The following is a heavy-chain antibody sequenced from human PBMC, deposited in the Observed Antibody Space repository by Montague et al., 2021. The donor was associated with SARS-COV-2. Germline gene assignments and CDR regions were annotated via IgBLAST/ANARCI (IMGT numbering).Heavy chain of an antibody. V-gene: IGHV3-11*05. D-gene: IGHD3-3*01. CDR3: ARVLITINWEGRTPRIFYYYGMDV. J-gene: IGHJ6*02. Sequence: SVRLSCSASGFSFSDYYMTWIRQAPGKGLEWISYISSNSRYTNYXDSVKGRFSISRDNAKNSLSLQMNSLRADDTAVYYCARVLITINWEGRTPRIFYYYGMDVWGQGTTVTVSS. CDR2: ISSNSRYT. CDR1: GFSFSDYY.